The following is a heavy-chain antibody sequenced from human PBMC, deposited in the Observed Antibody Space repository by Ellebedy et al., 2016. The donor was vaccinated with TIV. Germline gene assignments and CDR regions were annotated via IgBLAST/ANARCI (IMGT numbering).Heavy chain of an antibody. J-gene: IGHJ2*01. CDR1: GYSFTSYW. CDR2: IYPGDSDT. D-gene: IGHD3-10*01. V-gene: IGHV5-51*01. Sequence: GESLKISCKGSGYSFTSYWIGWVRQMPGKGLEWMGIIYPGDSDTRYSPSFQGQVTISADKSISTAYLQWSSLKASDTAMYYCASSSSTMVRGVVLWGRGTLVTVSS. CDR3: ASSSSTMVRGVVL.